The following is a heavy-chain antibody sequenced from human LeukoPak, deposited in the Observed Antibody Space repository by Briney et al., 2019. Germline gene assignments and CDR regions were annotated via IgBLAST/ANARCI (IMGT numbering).Heavy chain of an antibody. Sequence: GGSLRLSCAAAGFTYSSYAMSRVRQAPGTGLEWVSSISGSGGSTYYADSVKGRFTISRDNSKNTLYLQMHSLRAEDTAVYYCAKGPVAGVFRDYLDYWGQGTLVTVSS. D-gene: IGHD6-19*01. V-gene: IGHV3-23*01. J-gene: IGHJ4*02. CDR2: ISGSGGST. CDR1: GFTYSSYA. CDR3: AKGPVAGVFRDYLDY.